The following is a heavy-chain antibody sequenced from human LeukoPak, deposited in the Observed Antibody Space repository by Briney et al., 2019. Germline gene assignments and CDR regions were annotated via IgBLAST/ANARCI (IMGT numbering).Heavy chain of an antibody. CDR1: GGSFSGYY. J-gene: IGHJ4*02. CDR2: INHSGST. V-gene: IGHV4-34*01. CDR3: ARLYCSSTSCFLFDY. Sequence: PSETLSLTCAVYGGSFSGYYWSWIRQPPGKGLEWIGEINHSGSTNYNPSLKSRVTISVDTSKNQFSLKLSSVTAADTAAYYCARLYCSSTSCFLFDYWGQGTLVTVSS. D-gene: IGHD2-2*01.